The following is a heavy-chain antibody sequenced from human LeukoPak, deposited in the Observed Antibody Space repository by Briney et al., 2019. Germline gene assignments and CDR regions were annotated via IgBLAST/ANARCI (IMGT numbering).Heavy chain of an antibody. V-gene: IGHV1-69*04. D-gene: IGHD3-16*02. J-gene: IGHJ6*02. CDR1: GGTFSSYA. CDR2: IIPILGIA. CDR3: ARARGPYDYVWGSYRRYGMDV. Sequence: SVKVSCKASGGTFSSYAISWVRQAPGQGLEWMGRIIPILGIANYAQKFQGRVTITADKSTSTAYMELSSLRSEDTAVYYCARARGPYDYVWGSYRRYGMDVWGQGTTVTVSS.